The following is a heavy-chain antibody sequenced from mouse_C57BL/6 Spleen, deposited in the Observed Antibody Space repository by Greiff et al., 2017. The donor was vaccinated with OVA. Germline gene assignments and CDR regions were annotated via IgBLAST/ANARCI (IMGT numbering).Heavy chain of an antibody. CDR1: GYAFSSSW. D-gene: IGHD1-1*01. V-gene: IGHV1-82*01. CDR3: AREGDYYGSPWFAY. Sequence: QVQLQQSGPELVKPGASVKISCKASGYAFSSSWMNWVKQRPGKGLEWIGRIYPGDGVHNYNGRFKGKATLTADKSSSTAYMQLSSLTSEDSAVYFCAREGDYYGSPWFAYWGQGTLVTVSA. J-gene: IGHJ3*01. CDR2: IYPGDGVH.